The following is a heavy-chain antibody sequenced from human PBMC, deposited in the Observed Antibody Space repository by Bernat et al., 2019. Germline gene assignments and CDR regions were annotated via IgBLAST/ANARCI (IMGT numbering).Heavy chain of an antibody. Sequence: QVQLVESGGGVVQPGKSLRLSCAASGFTFTIYGMHWVRQAPGKGLEWVAVISYDGSKKYYADSVKGRFTISRDNPKNTLYLQMNSLRAEDTAVYYCAKAMGLAAAGTGYWGQGTLVTVSS. CDR2: ISYDGSKK. V-gene: IGHV3-30*18. CDR1: GFTFTIYG. CDR3: AKAMGLAAAGTGY. J-gene: IGHJ4*02. D-gene: IGHD6-13*01.